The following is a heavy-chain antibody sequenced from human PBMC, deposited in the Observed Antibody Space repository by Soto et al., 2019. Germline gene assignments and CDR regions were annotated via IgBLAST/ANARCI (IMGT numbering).Heavy chain of an antibody. CDR3: AGDGGDYSPTNPDY. CDR2: IYPSGST. J-gene: IGHJ4*02. D-gene: IGHD2-21*02. V-gene: IGHV4-4*02. Sequence: QVQLQESGPGLVKPSGTLSLTCAVSGGSISSSNWWSWVRQPPGMGLEWIGEIYPSGSTNYNPSLKSRVTISEDKSKNQFSLKLSSVTAADTAVYYCAGDGGDYSPTNPDYWGQGTLVTVSS. CDR1: GGSISSSNW.